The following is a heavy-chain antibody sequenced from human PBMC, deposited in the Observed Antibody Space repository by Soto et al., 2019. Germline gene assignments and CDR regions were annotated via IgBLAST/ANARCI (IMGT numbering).Heavy chain of an antibody. CDR2: INHSGST. D-gene: IGHD2-15*01. CDR1: CGSFSGYY. J-gene: IGHJ6*02. CDR3: ARSRRGYCSGGSCYTTPYYYYGMDV. V-gene: IGHV4-34*01. Sequence: SETLSLTCAVYCGSFSGYYWSWIRQHQGKGLEWIGEINHSGSTNYNPSLKSRVTISVDTCKNKFSLKLSSVTAADTAVYYCARSRRGYCSGGSCYTTPYYYYGMDVWGQGTTGTVSS.